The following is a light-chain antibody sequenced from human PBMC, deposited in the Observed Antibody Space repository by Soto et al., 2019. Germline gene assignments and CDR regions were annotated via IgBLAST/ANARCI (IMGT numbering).Light chain of an antibody. J-gene: IGLJ1*01. CDR3: ASSAGNFYV. CDR1: SSDVGGYT. Sequence: QSVLTQPPSASGSPGQSVTISCTGTSSDVGGYTVSWYQHHPGKAPKVMIYEVTKRPSGVPDRFSGSKSGNTASLTVSGLQAEDEADYYCASSAGNFYVFGTGTKVTLL. V-gene: IGLV2-8*01. CDR2: EVT.